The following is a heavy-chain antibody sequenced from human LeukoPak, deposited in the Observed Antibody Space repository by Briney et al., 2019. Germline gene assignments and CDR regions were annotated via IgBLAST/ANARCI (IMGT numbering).Heavy chain of an antibody. CDR1: GFTFSSYA. Sequence: GGSLRLSCAASGFTFSSYAMSWVRQAPGKGLEWVTFIRYDGSNKYYANSVKGRFTVSRDNAKNTLYLQMNSLRAEDTAVYYCAKDERAFSWFDPWGQGTLVTVSS. D-gene: IGHD1-1*01. J-gene: IGHJ5*02. CDR3: AKDERAFSWFDP. CDR2: IRYDGSNK. V-gene: IGHV3-30*02.